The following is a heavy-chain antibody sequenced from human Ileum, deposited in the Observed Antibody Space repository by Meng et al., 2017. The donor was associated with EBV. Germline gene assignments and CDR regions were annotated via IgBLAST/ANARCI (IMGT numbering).Heavy chain of an antibody. Sequence: QLHLQEPGPRLVRLSDTRSLPCAVSGYSISTTTWWGWIRQPPGKGLEWIGHIYYSGTTYNNPSLKSRVTMSIDPSKNQFSLKLSSVTAVDTAVYYCARNSESGSYIDYWGLGTLVTVSS. V-gene: IGHV4-28*01. CDR1: GYSISTTTW. CDR3: ARNSESGSYIDY. J-gene: IGHJ4*02. D-gene: IGHD1-26*01. CDR2: IYYSGTT.